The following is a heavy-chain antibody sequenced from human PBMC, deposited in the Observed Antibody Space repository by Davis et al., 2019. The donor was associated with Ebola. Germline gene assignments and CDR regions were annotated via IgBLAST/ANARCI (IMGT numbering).Heavy chain of an antibody. CDR3: ARDLWGIVVVPAARFRDTYYYYGMDV. CDR1: GGSISSYY. V-gene: IGHV4-4*07. J-gene: IGHJ6*02. CDR2: IYTSGST. Sequence: SETLSLTCTVSGGSISSYYWSWIRQPAGKGLEWIGRIYTSGSTNYNPSLKSRVTMSVDTSKNQFSLKLSSVTAADTAVYYCARDLWGIVVVPAARFRDTYYYYGMDVWGQGTTVTVSS. D-gene: IGHD2-2*01.